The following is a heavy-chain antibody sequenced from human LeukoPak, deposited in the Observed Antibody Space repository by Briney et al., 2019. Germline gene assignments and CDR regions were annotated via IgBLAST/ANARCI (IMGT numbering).Heavy chain of an antibody. V-gene: IGHV3-30-3*01. CDR2: ISYDGSNK. CDR3: ASGAYYYDSSEAY. CDR1: GFTFSSYA. J-gene: IGHJ4*02. D-gene: IGHD3-22*01. Sequence: GRSLRLSCADSGFTFSSYAMHWVRQAPGKGLEWVAVISYDGSNKYYADSVKGRFTISRDNSKNTLYLQMNSLRAEDTAVYYCASGAYYYDSSEAYWGQGTLVTVSS.